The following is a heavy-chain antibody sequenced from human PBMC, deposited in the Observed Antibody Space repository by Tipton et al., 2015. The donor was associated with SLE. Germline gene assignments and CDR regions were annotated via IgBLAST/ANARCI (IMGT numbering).Heavy chain of an antibody. D-gene: IGHD4-11*01. Sequence: SVKGRLTISRDNSKNTLYLQMNSLRAEDTAVYYCARDSNPYFYYGMDVWGQGTTVTVSS. V-gene: IGHV3-30*01. J-gene: IGHJ6*02. CDR3: ARDSNPYFYYGMDV.